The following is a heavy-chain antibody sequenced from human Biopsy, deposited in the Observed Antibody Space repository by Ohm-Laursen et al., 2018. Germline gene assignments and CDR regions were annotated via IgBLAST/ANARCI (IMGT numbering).Heavy chain of an antibody. J-gene: IGHJ4*02. CDR3: ARMGNGPYRSSPNMAEDFDY. D-gene: IGHD6-6*01. CDR2: IIPIFGTA. Sequence: SVKVSCKASGGTFSSYAISWVRQAPGQGLEWMGGIIPIFGTANYAQKFQGRVTITGDESMSTAYMELSSLRSEDTAGYYCARMGNGPYRSSPNMAEDFDYWGQGTLVTVSS. V-gene: IGHV1-69*13. CDR1: GGTFSSYA.